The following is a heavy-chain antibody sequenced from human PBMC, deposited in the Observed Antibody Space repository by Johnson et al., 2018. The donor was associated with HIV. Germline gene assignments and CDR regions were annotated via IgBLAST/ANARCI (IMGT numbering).Heavy chain of an antibody. Sequence: QVQLVESGGGVVQPGGSLRLSCAASGFTFADYGMHWVRQPPGKGLEWVAFLAHDESITHYADSVKGRFTMSSDNSKNTLYLHMKTLRPEDTSIYYCAKDDNLGVWYSDAFDVWGQGTVVTVSS. CDR2: LAHDESIT. D-gene: IGHD6-19*01. CDR3: AKDDNLGVWYSDAFDV. CDR1: GFTFADYG. J-gene: IGHJ3*01. V-gene: IGHV3-30*02.